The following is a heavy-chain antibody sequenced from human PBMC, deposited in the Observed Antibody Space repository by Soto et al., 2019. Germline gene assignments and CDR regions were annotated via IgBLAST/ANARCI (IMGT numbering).Heavy chain of an antibody. Sequence: PSETLSLTCTVPGGSISSYYWSWIRQPPGKGLEWIGYIYYSGSTNYNPSLKSRVTISVDTSKNQFSLKLSSVTAADTAVYYCARSNIAAAGRIARREDWGQGTLVTVSS. V-gene: IGHV4-59*01. CDR2: IYYSGST. CDR3: ARSNIAAAGRIARRED. J-gene: IGHJ4*02. CDR1: GGSISSYY. D-gene: IGHD6-13*01.